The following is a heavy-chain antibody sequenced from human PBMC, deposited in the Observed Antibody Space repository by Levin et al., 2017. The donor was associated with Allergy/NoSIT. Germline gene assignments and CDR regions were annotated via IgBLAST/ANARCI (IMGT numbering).Heavy chain of an antibody. J-gene: IGHJ5*02. V-gene: IGHV1-24*01. D-gene: IGHD6-19*01. CDR1: GYTLTELS. CDR3: ATVRHSSGWKNNWFDP. CDR2: FDPEDGET. Sequence: GESLKISCKVSGYTLTELSMHWVRQAPGKGLEWMGGFDPEDGETIYAQKFQGRVTMTEDTSTDTAYMELSSLRSEDTAVYYCATVRHSSGWKNNWFDPWGQGTLVTVSS.